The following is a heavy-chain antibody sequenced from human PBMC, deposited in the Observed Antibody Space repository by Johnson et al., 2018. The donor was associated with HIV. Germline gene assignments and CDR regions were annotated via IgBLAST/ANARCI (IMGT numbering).Heavy chain of an antibody. CDR3: VRGRISTVVVDLRGGGFDI. Sequence: QVQLVESGGGAVQPGRSLRLYCAVSEFTFSSYAMHWVRQAPGKGLEWVAVISYDGSNKYYTDSVKGRFTFSSDNSQNTLHLQMTSLRTEDTAVYYSVRGRISTVVVDLRGGGFDIWGQGTLVTVSS. D-gene: IGHD2-2*01. CDR2: ISYDGSNK. V-gene: IGHV3-30-3*01. CDR1: EFTFSSYA. J-gene: IGHJ3*02.